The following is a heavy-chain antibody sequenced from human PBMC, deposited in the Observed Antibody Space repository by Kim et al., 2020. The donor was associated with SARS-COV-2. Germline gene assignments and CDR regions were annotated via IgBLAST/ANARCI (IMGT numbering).Heavy chain of an antibody. D-gene: IGHD3-22*01. CDR1: GFTFDDYA. Sequence: GGSLRLSCAASGFTFDDYAMHWVRQAPGKGLEWVSGISWNSGSIGYADSVKGRFTISRDNAKNSLYLQMNSLRAEDTALYYCAKDYDSSGYLIDYWGQGTLVTVSS. J-gene: IGHJ4*02. CDR2: ISWNSGSI. V-gene: IGHV3-9*01. CDR3: AKDYDSSGYLIDY.